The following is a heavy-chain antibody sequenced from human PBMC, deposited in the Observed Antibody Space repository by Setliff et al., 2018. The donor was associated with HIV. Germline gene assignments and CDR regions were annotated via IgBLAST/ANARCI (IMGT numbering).Heavy chain of an antibody. CDR1: GFSFSSYS. D-gene: IGHD1-26*01. CDR2: INTATVTTT. Sequence: LRLSCAASGFSFSSYSMNWVRQAPGKGLEWIAYINTATVTTTVYYADSVKGRFTVSRDNAKNSLFLDMNSLRDDDSAVYYCARVGRIYYFEHWGQGTVVTSPQ. CDR3: ARVGRIYYFEH. V-gene: IGHV3-48*02. J-gene: IGHJ4*02.